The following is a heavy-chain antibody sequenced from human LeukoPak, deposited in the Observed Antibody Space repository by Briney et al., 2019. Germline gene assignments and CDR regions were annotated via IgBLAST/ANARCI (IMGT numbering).Heavy chain of an antibody. D-gene: IGHD3-22*01. CDR1: GFTFTGSA. CDR2: IRSKANSYTT. J-gene: IGHJ4*02. V-gene: IGHV3-73*01. Sequence: RGGSLRLSCAASGFTFTGSAMHWVRQAPGKGLEWVGRIRSKANSYTTAYAASVKGRFTISRDDSKNTAYLQMNSLKTEDTAVYYCTRDQYYYENSGYADYWGQGTPVTVSS. CDR3: TRDQYYYENSGYADY.